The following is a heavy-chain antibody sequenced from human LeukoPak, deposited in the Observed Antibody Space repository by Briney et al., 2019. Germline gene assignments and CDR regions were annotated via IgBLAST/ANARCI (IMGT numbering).Heavy chain of an antibody. J-gene: IGHJ6*02. CDR2: ISSSSSTA. D-gene: IGHD2-8*01. CDR3: AVLHYYAMDV. Sequence: GGSLRLSCAASGFTFSSYSMNWVRQAPGKGLEWVSYISSSSSTAYYADSVKGRFTISRDNAKNSLYLQMNSLRGEDAALYYCAVLHYYAMDVWGQGTTVTVSS. CDR1: GFTFSSYS. V-gene: IGHV3-48*01.